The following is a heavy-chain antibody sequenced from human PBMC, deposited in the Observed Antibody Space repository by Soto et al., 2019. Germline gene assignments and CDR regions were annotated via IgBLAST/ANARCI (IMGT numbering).Heavy chain of an antibody. CDR2: ISAYNGNT. V-gene: IGHV1-18*04. J-gene: IGHJ4*02. CDR3: ARVPTHNFGSGSSYYFDY. CDR1: GYTFTSYG. D-gene: IGHD3-10*01. Sequence: QVQLVQSGAEVKKPGASVKVSCKASGYTFTSYGISWVRQAPGQGLEWMGWISAYNGNTNYAQKLQGRVTMTTDTSTSTAYMELRSLRSDDTAVYYCARVPTHNFGSGSSYYFDYWGQGTLVTVSS.